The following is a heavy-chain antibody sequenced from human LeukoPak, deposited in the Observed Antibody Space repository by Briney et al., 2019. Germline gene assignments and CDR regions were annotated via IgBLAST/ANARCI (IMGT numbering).Heavy chain of an antibody. V-gene: IGHV3-66*01. D-gene: IGHD4-17*01. CDR2: IHSGGST. CDR1: GFTVSSDY. J-gene: IGHJ6*02. Sequence: PGGSLRLSCAASGFTVSSDYLTWVRQAPGKGLEWVSVIHSGGSTYYADSVKGRFTISRDNSKNTLYLQMNSLRAEDTAVYYCARSNSMNTVTTPYYYYGMDVWRPGTTVTVSS. CDR3: ARSNSMNTVTTPYYYYGMDV.